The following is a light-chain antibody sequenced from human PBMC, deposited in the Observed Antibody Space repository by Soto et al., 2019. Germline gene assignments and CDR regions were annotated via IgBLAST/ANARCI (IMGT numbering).Light chain of an antibody. V-gene: IGKV3-15*01. CDR1: QSVGRN. CDR2: GAS. CDR3: QEYNNWLTWT. J-gene: IGKJ1*01. Sequence: EIVMTQSPATLSLSPGEKTTLSCRASQSVGRNLAWYQQKPGQAPRLLIYGASTRATGIPARFSGSGSGTEFTLTISSLQSEDLAVYYCQEYNNWLTWTFGQGTKV.